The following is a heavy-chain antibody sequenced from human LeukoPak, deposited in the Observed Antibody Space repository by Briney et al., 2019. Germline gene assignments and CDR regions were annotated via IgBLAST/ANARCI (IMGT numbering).Heavy chain of an antibody. Sequence: PGGSLRLSCAASGFAFSSYSMNWVRQAPGKGLEWVSSISSSSSYIYYADSVKGRFTISRDNSKNTLYLQMNSLRAEDTAVYYCARDHRVSSGNSPKYMDVWGKGTTVTVSS. V-gene: IGHV3-21*04. CDR1: GFAFSSYS. D-gene: IGHD3-22*01. CDR2: ISSSSSYI. CDR3: ARDHRVSSGNSPKYMDV. J-gene: IGHJ6*03.